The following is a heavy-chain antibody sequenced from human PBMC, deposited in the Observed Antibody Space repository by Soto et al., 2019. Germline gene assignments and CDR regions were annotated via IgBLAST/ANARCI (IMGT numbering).Heavy chain of an antibody. CDR1: GGSISSGVNY. CDR3: ARIGRVSNGGYLDY. V-gene: IGHV4-31*03. J-gene: IGHJ4*02. CDR2: IYYTGNT. D-gene: IGHD3-22*01. Sequence: LSLTCTVSGGSISSGVNYWSWIRQHPGEGLEWIGHIYYTGNTYYNPSLKSRVTISVDTSKNQFSLRLSSVTAADTAVYFCARIGRVSNGGYLDYWGQGTLVTVSS.